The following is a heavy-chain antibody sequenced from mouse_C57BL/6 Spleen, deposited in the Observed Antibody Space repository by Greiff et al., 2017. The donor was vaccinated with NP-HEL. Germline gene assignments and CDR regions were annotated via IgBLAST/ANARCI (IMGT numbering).Heavy chain of an antibody. CDR1: GYTFTSYG. J-gene: IGHJ1*03. CDR3: ARSKDGYPYWYFDV. Sequence: QVQLKQSGAELARPGASVKLSCKASGYTFTSYGISWVKQRTGQGLEWIGEIYPRSGNTYYNEKFKGKATLTADKSSSTAYMELRSLTSEDSAVYFWARSKDGYPYWYFDVWGTGTTVTVSS. V-gene: IGHV1-81*01. CDR2: IYPRSGNT. D-gene: IGHD2-3*01.